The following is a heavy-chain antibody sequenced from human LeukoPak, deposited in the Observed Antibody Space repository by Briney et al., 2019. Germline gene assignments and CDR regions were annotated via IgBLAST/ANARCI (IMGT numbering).Heavy chain of an antibody. J-gene: IGHJ4*02. V-gene: IGHV4-34*01. Sequence: SETLSLTCAVYGGSFSGYYWSWIRQPPGKGLEWIGEINHSGSTNYNPSLKSRVTISVDTSKNQFSLKLSSVTAADTAVYYCARGERYCGSTSCYATFDYWGQGTLVTVSS. CDR3: ARGERYCGSTSCYATFDY. CDR1: GGSFSGYY. CDR2: INHSGST. D-gene: IGHD2-2*01.